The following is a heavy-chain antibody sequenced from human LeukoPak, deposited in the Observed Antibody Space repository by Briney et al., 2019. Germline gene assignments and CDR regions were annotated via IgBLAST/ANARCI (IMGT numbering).Heavy chain of an antibody. J-gene: IGHJ4*02. D-gene: IGHD3-22*01. CDR2: IDPNIGNT. CDR3: ARAGHNSESGGYDY. Sequence: ASVKVSCKPSGYTFIDHYIHWVRQAPGQGLESMGWIDPNIGNTNYAQKFQGRVTMTRDTSSSTAYIELSRPRSDDTAVYYCARAGHNSESGGYDYWGQGTLVTVSS. V-gene: IGHV1-2*02. CDR1: GYTFIDHY.